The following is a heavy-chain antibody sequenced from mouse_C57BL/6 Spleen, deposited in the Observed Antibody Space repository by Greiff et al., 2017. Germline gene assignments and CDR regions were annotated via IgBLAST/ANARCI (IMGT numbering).Heavy chain of an antibody. V-gene: IGHV5-6*01. CDR3: ARGGLTYWYFDV. Sequence: EVQRVESGGDLVKPGGSLKLSCAASGFTFSSYGMSWVRQTPDKRLEWVATISSGGSYTYYPDSVKGRFTISRDNAKNTLYLQMSSLKSEDSAMYYCARGGLTYWYFDVWGTGTTVTVSS. D-gene: IGHD3-1*01. J-gene: IGHJ1*03. CDR2: ISSGGSYT. CDR1: GFTFSSYG.